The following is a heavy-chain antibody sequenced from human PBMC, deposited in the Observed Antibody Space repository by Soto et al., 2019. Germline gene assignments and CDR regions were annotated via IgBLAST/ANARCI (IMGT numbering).Heavy chain of an antibody. J-gene: IGHJ4*02. CDR1: GFTFSSYE. CDR3: ARGGYYYDSSGYPIY. D-gene: IGHD3-22*01. V-gene: IGHV3-48*03. CDR2: ISSSGSTI. Sequence: GGSLRLSCAASGFTFSSYEMNWVRQAPGKGLEWVSYISSSGSTIYYADSVKGRFTISRDNAKNSLYLQMNSLRAEDTAVYYCARGGYYYDSSGYPIYWGQGTLVTVSS.